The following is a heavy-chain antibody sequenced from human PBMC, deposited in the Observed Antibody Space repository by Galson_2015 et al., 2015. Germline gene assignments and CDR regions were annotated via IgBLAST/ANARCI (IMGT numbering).Heavy chain of an antibody. D-gene: IGHD3-16*02. V-gene: IGHV3-21*01. CDR1: GFTFSSYS. CDR2: ISSSSSYI. CDR3: ARDVGYYDYVWRSYRPEGY. J-gene: IGHJ1*01. Sequence: SLRLSCAASGFTFSSYSMNWVRQAPGKGLEWVSSISSSSSYIYYADSVKGRFTISRDNAKNSLYLQMNSLRAEDTAAYYCARDVGYYDYVWRSYRPEGYWGQGTLVTVSS.